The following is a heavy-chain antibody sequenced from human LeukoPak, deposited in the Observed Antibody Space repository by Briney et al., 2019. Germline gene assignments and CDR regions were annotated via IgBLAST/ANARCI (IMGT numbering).Heavy chain of an antibody. D-gene: IGHD3-10*01. CDR2: IYYSGST. J-gene: IGHJ6*02. V-gene: IGHV4-59*01. CDR3: ARDRVLWFGEFEYYYYGMDV. Sequence: PSETLPLTCTVSGSSISSYYWSWIRQPPGKGLEWIGYIYYSGSTNYNPSLKSRVTISVDTSKNQFSLKLSSVTAADTAVYYCARDRVLWFGEFEYYYYGMDVWGQGTTVTVSS. CDR1: GSSISSYY.